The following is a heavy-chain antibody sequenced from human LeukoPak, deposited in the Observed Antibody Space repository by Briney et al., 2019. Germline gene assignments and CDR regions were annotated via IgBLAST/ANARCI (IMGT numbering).Heavy chain of an antibody. J-gene: IGHJ4*02. Sequence: GPSVTVSRNASVDTFSICGISWVRLPQAQGHEWEWRVILILEGIDYAQKFQGRVSITEDKSTSTAYMELSSLKSEDTAVYYWARESLSATPIFYFWGGRALVTVSS. CDR2: VILILEGI. V-gene: IGHV1-69*04. CDR1: VDTFSICG. D-gene: IGHD5-12*01. CDR3: ARESLSATPIFYF.